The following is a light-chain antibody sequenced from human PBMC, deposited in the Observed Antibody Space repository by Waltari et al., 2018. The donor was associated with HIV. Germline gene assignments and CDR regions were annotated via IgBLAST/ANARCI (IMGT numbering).Light chain of an antibody. J-gene: IGLJ2*01. Sequence: SVLTQPPSASGTPGQRVTIPCSGSTSNIGSNDVFWYQPLPGAAPNLLIHRNNQRPSGVPDRFSGSTSGTSASLAISGLRSEDEADYYCVAWDDSLRGVVFGGGTKVAAL. V-gene: IGLV1-47*01. CDR1: TSNIGSND. CDR2: RNN. CDR3: VAWDDSLRGVV.